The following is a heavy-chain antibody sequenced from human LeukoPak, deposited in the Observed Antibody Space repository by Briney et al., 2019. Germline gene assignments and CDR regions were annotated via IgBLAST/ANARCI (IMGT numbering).Heavy chain of an antibody. CDR3: ARPRRGSGSYTAFDI. CDR1: GGSISSGSYY. J-gene: IGHJ3*02. D-gene: IGHD1-26*01. V-gene: IGHV4-61*02. Sequence: SETLSLTCTVSGGSISSGSYYWSWIRQPAGKGLEWIGRIYTSGSTNYNPSLKSRVTISVDTSKNQFSLKLNSVTAADTAVYYCARPRRGSGSYTAFDIWGQGTMVTVSS. CDR2: IYTSGST.